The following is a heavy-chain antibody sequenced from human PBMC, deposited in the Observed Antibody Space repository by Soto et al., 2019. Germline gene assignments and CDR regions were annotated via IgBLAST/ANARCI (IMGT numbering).Heavy chain of an antibody. D-gene: IGHD2-15*01. CDR2: INDSGTT. CDR3: ATETSQNVYSHYGMDV. CDR1: GVSLSGFY. J-gene: IGHJ6*02. V-gene: IGHV4-34*01. Sequence: ESLSLTCSIYGVSLSGFYGSWIRQPPGKGLEWIGEINDSGTTNYNPSLKSRVTISADTSKTHFSLRLTSVTAADTAVYYCATETSQNVYSHYGMDVWGQGTKVTVSS.